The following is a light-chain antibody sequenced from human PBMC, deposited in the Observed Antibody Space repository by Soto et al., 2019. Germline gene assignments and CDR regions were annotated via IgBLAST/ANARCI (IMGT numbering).Light chain of an antibody. Sequence: EIVLTQSPATLSLSPGERSTLSCRTSKSISSYLAWYQQRPGQAPSLLIYDASNRATGIPARFSGSGSGTDFTLTIDILEPEDFAVYYCQQRSKWPLTFGGGTKVEI. CDR3: QQRSKWPLT. CDR2: DAS. J-gene: IGKJ4*01. V-gene: IGKV3-11*01. CDR1: KSISSY.